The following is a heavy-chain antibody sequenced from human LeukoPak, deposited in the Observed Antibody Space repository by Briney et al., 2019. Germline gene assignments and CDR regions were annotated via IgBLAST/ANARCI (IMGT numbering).Heavy chain of an antibody. CDR2: ISYDGSNK. CDR3: AREPPIRLELLDGMDV. J-gene: IGHJ6*02. D-gene: IGHD1-7*01. CDR1: GFTFSSYA. V-gene: IGHV3-30*04. Sequence: GGSLRLSCAASGFTFSSYAMHWVRQAPGKGLEWVAVISYDGSNKYYADSVKGRFTISRDNSKNTLYLQMNSLRAEDTAVYYCAREPPIRLELLDGMDVWAKGPRSPSP.